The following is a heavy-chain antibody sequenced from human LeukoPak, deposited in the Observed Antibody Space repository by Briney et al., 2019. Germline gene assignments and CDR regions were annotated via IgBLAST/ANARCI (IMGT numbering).Heavy chain of an antibody. Sequence: GASVKVSCKASGGTFSSYAISWVRQAPGQGLEWMGGIIPIFGTANYAQKFQGRVTITADESTSTAYMELSSLGSEDTAVYYCASSWCEIGEYYYYGMDVWGQGTTVTVSS. CDR2: IIPIFGTA. V-gene: IGHV1-69*13. D-gene: IGHD6-13*01. CDR3: ASSWCEIGEYYYYGMDV. J-gene: IGHJ6*02. CDR1: GGTFSSYA.